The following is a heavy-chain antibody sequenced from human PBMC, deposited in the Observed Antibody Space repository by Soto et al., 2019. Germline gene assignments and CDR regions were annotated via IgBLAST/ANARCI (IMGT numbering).Heavy chain of an antibody. Sequence: QVQLVQSGAEVKKPGSSVKVSCKASGGIFSNFAFNWMRQAPGQGLEWMGGIIPTLGTPHYAQTFLGRVTITADEATRKVYMEMSSMTVEDTDVYYYARVGLGAYDYWGQGTLVIVSS. J-gene: IGHJ4*02. V-gene: IGHV1-69*01. CDR2: IIPTLGTP. D-gene: IGHD6-19*01. CDR1: GGIFSNFA. CDR3: ARVGLGAYDY.